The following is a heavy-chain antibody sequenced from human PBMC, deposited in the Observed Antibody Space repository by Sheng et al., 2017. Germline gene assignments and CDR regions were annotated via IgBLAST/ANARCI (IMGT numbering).Heavy chain of an antibody. CDR1: GGSISSYY. D-gene: IGHD2-2*01. Sequence: QVQLQESGPGLVKPSETLSLTCTVSGGSISSYYWSWIRQPPGKGLEWIGYIYYSGGTNYNPSLKSRVTISVDTSKNQFSLKVSSVTAADTAVYYCARGFGTSRSQVFDPWGQGTLVTVSS. V-gene: IGHV4-59*01. J-gene: IGHJ5*02. CDR3: ARGFGTSRSQVFDP. CDR2: IYYSGGT.